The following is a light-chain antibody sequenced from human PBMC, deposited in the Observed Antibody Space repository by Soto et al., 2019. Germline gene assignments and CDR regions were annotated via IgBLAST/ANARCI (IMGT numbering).Light chain of an antibody. Sequence: QSALTQPASVSGSPGQSITISCTGTSSDVGSYNLVSWCQQHPGKAPKLMIYEGSTRPSGVSNRFSGSKSGNTASLTISGLQAEDEADYYCCSYAGSGTWVFGGGTKLTV. CDR1: SSDVGSYNL. V-gene: IGLV2-23*01. CDR2: EGS. CDR3: CSYAGSGTWV. J-gene: IGLJ3*02.